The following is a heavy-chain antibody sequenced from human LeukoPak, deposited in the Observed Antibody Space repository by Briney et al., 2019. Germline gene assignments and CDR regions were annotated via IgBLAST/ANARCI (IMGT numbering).Heavy chain of an antibody. D-gene: IGHD3-10*01. J-gene: IGHJ6*03. CDR3: ARGSPDYYGSGSYYKVGYYYYMDV. CDR2: VRHSGST. Sequence: SETLSLTCAVYGESITAYYWTWIRQPPGKRLEWIGEVRHSGSTYYNPSLKSRVTISVDTSKNQFSLKLSSVTAADTAVYYCARGSPDYYGSGSYYKVGYYYYMDVWGKGTTVTVSS. V-gene: IGHV4-34*01. CDR1: GESITAYY.